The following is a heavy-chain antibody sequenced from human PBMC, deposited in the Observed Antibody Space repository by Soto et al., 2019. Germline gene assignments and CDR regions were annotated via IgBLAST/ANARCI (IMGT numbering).Heavy chain of an antibody. Sequence: SEALSLTCAVSGYSVTTNHWWSWVRQAPGKGLEWIGEAYHNGLTNYNPSLKSRVTMSVDTSKNQFSLKLTSVTAADTAIYYCARDAAVPGESDRFDYWGQGTLVTVS. CDR2: AYHNGLT. J-gene: IGHJ4*02. CDR1: GYSVTTNHW. V-gene: IGHV4-4*02. D-gene: IGHD2-15*01. CDR3: ARDAAVPGESDRFDY.